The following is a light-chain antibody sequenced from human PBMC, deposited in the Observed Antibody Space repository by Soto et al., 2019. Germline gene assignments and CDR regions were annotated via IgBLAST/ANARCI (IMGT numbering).Light chain of an antibody. Sequence: QSVLTQPPSASGTPGPRVTISCSGSSSNIGSNTVNWYQQLPGTAPKLLIYSNNQRPSGVPDRFSGSKSVTSASLAISGLQSDDEADYYCAAWDDSLNGVVFGGGTKLTVL. CDR3: AAWDDSLNGVV. CDR2: SNN. J-gene: IGLJ2*01. V-gene: IGLV1-44*01. CDR1: SSNIGSNT.